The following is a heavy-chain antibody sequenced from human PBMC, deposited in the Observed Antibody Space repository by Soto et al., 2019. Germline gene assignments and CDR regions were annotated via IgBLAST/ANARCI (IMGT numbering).Heavy chain of an antibody. CDR3: AREPLD. Sequence: WTWIRQHPGKGLEWIGYIYYSGITYYNPSLKSRVTISVDTSKNQFSLKLSSVTAADTDVYYCAREPLDWGQGTLVTVSS. V-gene: IGHV4-31*02. J-gene: IGHJ4*02. CDR2: IYYSGIT.